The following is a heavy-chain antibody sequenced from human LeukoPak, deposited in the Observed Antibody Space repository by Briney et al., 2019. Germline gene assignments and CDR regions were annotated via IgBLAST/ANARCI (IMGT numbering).Heavy chain of an antibody. D-gene: IGHD6-13*01. CDR1: GYTFTGYY. CDR3: ATWVIAGRWSFDY. J-gene: IGHJ4*02. V-gene: IGHV1-2*02. Sequence: GASVKVSCKASGYTFTGYYMHWVRQAPGQGLEWMGWINPNSGGTNYAQKFQGRVTMTRDTSISTAYMELSGLRSDDTAVYYCATWVIAGRWSFDYWGQGTLVTVSS. CDR2: INPNSGGT.